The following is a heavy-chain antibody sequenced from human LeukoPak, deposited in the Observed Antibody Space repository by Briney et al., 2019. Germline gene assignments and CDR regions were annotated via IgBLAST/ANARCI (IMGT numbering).Heavy chain of an antibody. CDR2: IGSSSSAM. D-gene: IGHD2/OR15-2a*01. J-gene: IGHJ4*02. CDR3: ARDKYYSFDY. CDR1: GFTFTSYS. V-gene: IGHV3-48*02. Sequence: GGSLRLSCEASGFTFTSYSMNWVRQAPGKGLEWVSYIGSSSSAMYYADSVRGRFTISRDNAKNSLYLQMNSLRDEDTAVYYCARDKYYSFDYWGQGTLVAVSS.